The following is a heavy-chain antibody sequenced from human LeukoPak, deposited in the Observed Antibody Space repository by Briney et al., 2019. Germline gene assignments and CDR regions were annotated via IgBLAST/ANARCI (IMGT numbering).Heavy chain of an antibody. CDR1: GFTFSISV. J-gene: IGHJ4*02. D-gene: IGHD2-2*01. V-gene: IGHV3-23*01. CDR2: ISDSGGST. CDR3: AKGGPSTSFDY. Sequence: GGSLRLSCAASGFTFSISVMSWVRQAPGKGLEWVSSISDSGGSTYFADSVKGRFTISRDNSKNTLYVQMNSLRAEDTAVYYCAKGGPSTSFDYWGQGTLVTVSS.